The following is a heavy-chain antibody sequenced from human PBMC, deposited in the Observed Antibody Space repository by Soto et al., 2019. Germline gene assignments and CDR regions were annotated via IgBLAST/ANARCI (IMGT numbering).Heavy chain of an antibody. CDR3: ARERRGYSYGSGFQH. CDR1: GYTFTSYG. D-gene: IGHD5-18*01. V-gene: IGHV1-18*01. CDR2: ISAYNGNT. Sequence: QVQLVQSGAEVKKPGASVKVSCKASGYTFTSYGISWVRQAPGQGLEWMGWISAYNGNTNYAQKLQGRVTMTTDTSTSTAYMELRSLRSDDAAVYYCARERRGYSYGSGFQHWGQGTLVTVSS. J-gene: IGHJ1*01.